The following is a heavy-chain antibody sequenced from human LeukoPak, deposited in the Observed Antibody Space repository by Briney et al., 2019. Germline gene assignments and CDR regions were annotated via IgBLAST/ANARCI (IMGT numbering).Heavy chain of an antibody. CDR1: GFTFSSYG. J-gene: IGHJ4*02. CDR3: AMSSGGQHYFDY. V-gene: IGHV3-33*01. D-gene: IGHD2-15*01. CDR2: IWYDGSNK. Sequence: GGSLRLSCAASGFTFSSYGMHWVRQAPGKGLEWVAVIWYDGSNKYYADSVKGRFTISRDNSKNTLYLQMNSLRAEDTAAYYCAMSSGGQHYFDYWGQGTLVTVSS.